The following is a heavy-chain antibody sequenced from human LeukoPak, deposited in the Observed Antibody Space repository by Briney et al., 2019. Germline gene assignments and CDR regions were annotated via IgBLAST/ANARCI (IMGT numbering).Heavy chain of an antibody. CDR3: AREGIAAAGIFGGSY. D-gene: IGHD6-13*01. CDR1: GGSISSGGYY. Sequence: NTSETLSLTCTVSGGSISSGGYYWSWIRQHPGKGLEWIGYIYYSGSTYYNPSLKSRVTISVDTSKNQFSLKLSSVTAADTAVYYCAREGIAAAGIFGGSYWGQGTLVTVSS. CDR2: IYYSGST. J-gene: IGHJ4*02. V-gene: IGHV4-30-4*08.